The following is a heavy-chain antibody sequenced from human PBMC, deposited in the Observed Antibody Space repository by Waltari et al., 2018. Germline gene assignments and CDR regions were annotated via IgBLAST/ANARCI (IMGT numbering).Heavy chain of an antibody. CDR1: GYSFTSYW. CDR3: AREKGFSSGNFDF. V-gene: IGHV5-51*01. CDR2: IYAGDSDT. D-gene: IGHD6-19*01. Sequence: EVQLVQSGAEVKKPGESLKISCKSSGYSFTSYWIGWVPQMPGKGLEWMGFIYAGDSDTRYSPAFKGQVTISVDKSISTAYLQWSTVKASDTAMYFCAREKGFSSGNFDFWGQGTLVTVSS. J-gene: IGHJ4*02.